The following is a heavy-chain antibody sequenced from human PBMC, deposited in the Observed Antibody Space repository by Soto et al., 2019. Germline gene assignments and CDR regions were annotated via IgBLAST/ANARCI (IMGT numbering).Heavy chain of an antibody. Sequence: GGSLRLSCAASGFTFSSYGMHWVRQAPGKGLEWVAVISYDGSNKYYADSVKGRFTISRDNSKNTLYLQMNSLRAEDTAVYYCAKDSADIVVVPAAMRAYYYGMDVWGQGTTVTVSS. CDR2: ISYDGSNK. CDR3: AKDSADIVVVPAAMRAYYYGMDV. D-gene: IGHD2-2*01. CDR1: GFTFSSYG. J-gene: IGHJ6*02. V-gene: IGHV3-30*18.